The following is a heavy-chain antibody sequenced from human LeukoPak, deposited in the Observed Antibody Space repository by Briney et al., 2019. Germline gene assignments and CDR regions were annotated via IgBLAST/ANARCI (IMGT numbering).Heavy chain of an antibody. CDR2: IYYSGST. CDR1: GGSINNHY. J-gene: IGHJ5*02. V-gene: IGHV4-59*08. D-gene: IGHD3-10*01. CDR3: ARRDYASGSYGS. Sequence: SSETLSLTCTVSGGSINNHYWSWIRQPPGKGLEWIGYIYYSGSTTYSPSLRSRVTISLDTSKNQFSLNLNSVTAADTAVYYCARRDYASGSYGSWGQGTLVTVSS.